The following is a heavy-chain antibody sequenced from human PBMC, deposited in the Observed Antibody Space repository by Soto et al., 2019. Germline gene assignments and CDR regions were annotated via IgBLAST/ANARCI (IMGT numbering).Heavy chain of an antibody. J-gene: IGHJ5*02. CDR2: IYTSGST. D-gene: IGHD6-6*01. CDR3: ARLVRDSSSPYNWFDP. Sequence: SETLSLTCTVSGGSISSYYWSWIRQPAGKGLEWIGRIYTSGSTNYNPSLKSRVTMSVDTSKNQFSLKLSSVTAADTAVYYCARLVRDSSSPYNWFDPWGQGTLVTVSS. CDR1: GGSISSYY. V-gene: IGHV4-4*07.